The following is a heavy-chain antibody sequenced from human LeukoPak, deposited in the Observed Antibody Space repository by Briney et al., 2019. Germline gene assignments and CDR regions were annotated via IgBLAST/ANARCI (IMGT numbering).Heavy chain of an antibody. CDR2: ISSSSSYI. J-gene: IGHJ4*02. CDR1: GFTFSSYS. Sequence: PGGPLRLSCAASGFTFSSYSMNWVRQAPGKGLEWVSSISSSSSYIYYADSVKGRFTISRDNAKNSLYLQMNSLRAEDTAVYYCARADDYYDSSGYVDYWGQGTLVTVSS. D-gene: IGHD3-22*01. CDR3: ARADDYYDSSGYVDY. V-gene: IGHV3-21*01.